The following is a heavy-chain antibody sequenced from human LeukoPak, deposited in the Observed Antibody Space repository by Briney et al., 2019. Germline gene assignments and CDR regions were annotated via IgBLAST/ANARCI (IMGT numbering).Heavy chain of an antibody. V-gene: IGHV3-49*03. CDR2: IRSKAYGGTT. Sequence: GGSLRLSCTASGFTFGDYAMSWFRQAPGKGLEWVGFIRSKAYGGTTEYAASVKGRFTISRDDSKSIAYLQMNSLKTEDTAVYYCTRDVDGMVRGVITERVYGMDVWGQGTTVTVSS. D-gene: IGHD3-10*01. CDR3: TRDVDGMVRGVITERVYGMDV. J-gene: IGHJ6*02. CDR1: GFTFGDYA.